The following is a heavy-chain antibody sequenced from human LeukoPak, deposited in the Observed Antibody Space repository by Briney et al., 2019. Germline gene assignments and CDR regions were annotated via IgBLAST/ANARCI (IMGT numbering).Heavy chain of an antibody. V-gene: IGHV1-8*03. CDR2: LSPTSGRS. Sequence: ASVKVSCKASGYTFTSYAMHWVRQATGQGPEWVGWLSPTSGRSGSAQKFQGRVTFTRDTSIRTVYMELSSLRSEDTAVYYCARARYSSRFYWGPYFDYWGQGTLVTVSS. D-gene: IGHD3-22*01. J-gene: IGHJ4*02. CDR3: ARARYSSRFYWGPYFDY. CDR1: GYTFTSYA.